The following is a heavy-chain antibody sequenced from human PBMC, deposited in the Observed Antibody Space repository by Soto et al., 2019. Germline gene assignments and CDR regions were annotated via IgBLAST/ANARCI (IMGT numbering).Heavy chain of an antibody. CDR1: GGSISPYY. CDR2: IYYSGST. V-gene: IGHV4-59*01. J-gene: IGHJ4*02. D-gene: IGHD3-22*01. Sequence: PSETLSLTCTVSGGSISPYYWSWIRQTPGKGLEWIGYIYYSGSTNYNPSLKSRVTISVDTSKNQCSLKLSSVTAADTAVYHCARAAYYSDSSGYFLDNWGQGTLVPSPQ. CDR3: ARAAYYSDSSGYFLDN.